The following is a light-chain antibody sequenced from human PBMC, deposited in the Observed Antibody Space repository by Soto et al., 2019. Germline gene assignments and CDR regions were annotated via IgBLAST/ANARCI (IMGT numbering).Light chain of an antibody. J-gene: IGKJ1*01. CDR2: GAS. CDR1: QSVSIN. CDR3: QQYNNWPPWT. Sequence: ETVMTQSPATLSVSPGDRATLSCRASQSVSINLVWYQQKPGQAPRLLIYGASTRATGIPARFSGSGSGTEFTLTISSLQSEDFAIYYCQQYNNWPPWTFGQGTKVEIK. V-gene: IGKV3-15*01.